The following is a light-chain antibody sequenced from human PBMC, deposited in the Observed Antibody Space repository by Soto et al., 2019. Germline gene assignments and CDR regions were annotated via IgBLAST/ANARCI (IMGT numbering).Light chain of an antibody. J-gene: IGKJ1*01. CDR2: AAS. CDR3: QQYYKWPRT. CDR1: QSISSK. V-gene: IGKV3-15*01. Sequence: EIVMTQSPATLSVSQGERATLSYRASQSISSKLAWYQQKPGQTPRLLIYAASTRATGISASFSGSGSGTEFTLTISSLQSEDFAVYYCQQYYKWPRTFGQGTKVDIK.